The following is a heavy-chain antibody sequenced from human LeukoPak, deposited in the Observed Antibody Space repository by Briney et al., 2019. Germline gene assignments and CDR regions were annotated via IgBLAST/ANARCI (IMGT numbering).Heavy chain of an antibody. Sequence: GGSLRLSCAASGFTVSSNYMSWVRQAPGKGLEWVSVIYSGGDTYYADSVKGRFIISRDNSKNTLYLQMNSLRAEDTAVYYCTRHPGYYGLDVWGQGTTVTVSS. CDR3: TRHPGYYGLDV. CDR1: GFTVSSNY. V-gene: IGHV3-53*01. CDR2: IYSGGDT. D-gene: IGHD3-10*01. J-gene: IGHJ6*02.